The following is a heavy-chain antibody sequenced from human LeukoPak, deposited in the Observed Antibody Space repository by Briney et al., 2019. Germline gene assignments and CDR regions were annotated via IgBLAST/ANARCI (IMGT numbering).Heavy chain of an antibody. V-gene: IGHV1-2*02. J-gene: IGHJ5*02. D-gene: IGHD6-13*01. CDR1: GYTFTDYY. Sequence: GASVKVSFKASGYTFTDYYMHWVRQAPGQGLEWMGWINPNSGGTNYAQTFQGRVTMTRDTSINTAYMELRRLRPDDTAVYYCAKDLRYSSSWTSGWFDPWGQGTLVTVSA. CDR3: AKDLRYSSSWTSGWFDP. CDR2: INPNSGGT.